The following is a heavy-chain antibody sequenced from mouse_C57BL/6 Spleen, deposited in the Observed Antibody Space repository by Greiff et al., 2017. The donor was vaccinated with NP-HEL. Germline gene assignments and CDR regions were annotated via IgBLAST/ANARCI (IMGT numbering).Heavy chain of an antibody. J-gene: IGHJ4*01. Sequence: EVKVVESGGGLVQPGGSLKLSCAASGFTFSDYYMYWVRQTPEKRLEWVAYISNGGGSTYYPDTVKGRFTISRDNAKNTLYLQMSRLKSEDTAMYYCARGDDYDVLYYAMDYWGQGTSVTVSS. V-gene: IGHV5-12*01. CDR2: ISNGGGST. CDR1: GFTFSDYY. D-gene: IGHD2-4*01. CDR3: ARGDDYDVLYYAMDY.